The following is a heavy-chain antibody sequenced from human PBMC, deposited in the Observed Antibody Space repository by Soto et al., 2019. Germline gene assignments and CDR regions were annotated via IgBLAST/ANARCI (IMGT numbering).Heavy chain of an antibody. CDR2: ISGSGDIA. CDR1: GYTLSNYA. V-gene: IGHV3-23*01. J-gene: IGHJ4*02. Sequence: GGSLRLSCAASGYTLSNYAMSWVRQTPVKGLQWVSGISGSGDIALYADSVKGRFIISRDTSSNTLYLQMNSLRAEDTAVYFCAKGLAYCGGDCHPGGPFDYWGQGALVTVSS. D-gene: IGHD2-21*02. CDR3: AKGLAYCGGDCHPGGPFDY.